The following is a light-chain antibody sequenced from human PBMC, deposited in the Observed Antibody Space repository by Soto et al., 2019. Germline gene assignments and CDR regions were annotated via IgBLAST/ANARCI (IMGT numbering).Light chain of an antibody. CDR3: QHYNSYSRA. CDR2: DAS. J-gene: IGKJ1*01. Sequence: DVRMTQSPSTLSASVGDRVTMTCRASEFISDWLAWYQQKPGQAPKLLIYDASTLESGVPGRFSGSGVGTHFTLTISGLQPEDFATYHCQHYNSYSRAFGQGTKVDIK. V-gene: IGKV1-5*01. CDR1: EFISDW.